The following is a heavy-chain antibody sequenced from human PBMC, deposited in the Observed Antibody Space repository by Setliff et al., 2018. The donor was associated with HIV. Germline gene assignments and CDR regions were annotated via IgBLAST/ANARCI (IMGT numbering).Heavy chain of an antibody. Sequence: SETLSLTCTLSGGSFGDYHWCWIRQRAGRGREWIGRIFRSGTTDYKFSLKSRVTISIDTSRNKFSLRLTSVTAEDTAVYYCARDRHYSGLGSYGPWGPGTLVTVSS. J-gene: IGHJ5*02. V-gene: IGHV4-4*07. D-gene: IGHD3-10*01. CDR3: ARDRHYSGLGSYGP. CDR1: GGSFGDYH. CDR2: IFRSGTT.